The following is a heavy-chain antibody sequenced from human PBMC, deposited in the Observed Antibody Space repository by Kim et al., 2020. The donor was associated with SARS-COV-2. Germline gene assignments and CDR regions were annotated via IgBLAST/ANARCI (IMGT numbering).Heavy chain of an antibody. J-gene: IGHJ6*02. Sequence: GGSLRLSCGGFGFNFNDYGINWVRQAPGKGLEWVSYISRTSGSIYYADSVKGRFTIARDKAEKSVFLQMNSLRDDDTAVYYCARELEIWTMAVTIGVPTHYTGLDVWGQGTTVTVSS. V-gene: IGHV3-48*02. CDR2: ISRTSGSI. D-gene: IGHD6-19*01. CDR3: ARELEIWTMAVTIGVPTHYTGLDV. CDR1: GFNFNDYG.